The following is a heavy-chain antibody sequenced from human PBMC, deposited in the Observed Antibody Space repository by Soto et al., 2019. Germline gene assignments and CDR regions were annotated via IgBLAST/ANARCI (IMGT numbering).Heavy chain of an antibody. CDR2: TLPFLGSS. V-gene: IGHV1-69*01. D-gene: IGHD1-26*01. Sequence: QVQLVQSGPEVKKPGSSVKVSCEASGGTFKKFAISWVRQAPGQGLEWMGGTLPFLGSSKYPQKFQGRVTIAADESATTTYMELTGLTSEDTAVYYCARGGQFHSEDLWEASYSHGLDVWGQGTTVTVSS. CDR3: ARGGQFHSEDLWEASYSHGLDV. CDR1: GGTFKKFA. J-gene: IGHJ6*02.